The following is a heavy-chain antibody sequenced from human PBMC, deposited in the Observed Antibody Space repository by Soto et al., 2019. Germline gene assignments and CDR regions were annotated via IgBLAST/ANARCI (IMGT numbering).Heavy chain of an antibody. CDR1: GFRFSSCS. D-gene: IGHD3-22*01. V-gene: IGHV3-23*01. Sequence: GGSLRLSCADSGFRFSSCSMSWVRQTPGKGLGWVAAITATGDRTYYADSVTGRFTISRDNSKKTHYLQMTSLRAEDTAMYYCATMNGYFEYWGQGTPVTVS. CDR2: ITATGDRT. CDR3: ATMNGYFEY. J-gene: IGHJ4*02.